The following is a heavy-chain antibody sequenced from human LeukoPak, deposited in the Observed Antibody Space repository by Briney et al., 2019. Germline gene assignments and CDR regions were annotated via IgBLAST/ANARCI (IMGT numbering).Heavy chain of an antibody. CDR1: GYSISSGYY. CDR3: ARDYYGSGNFQH. CDR2: IYHSGS. Sequence: SETLSLTCTVSGYSISSGYYWGWIRQPPGKGLEWIGSIYHSGSNYNPSLKSRVTISIDTSKNQFSLQLNSVTPEDTAVYYCARDYYGSGNFQHWGQGTLVTVSS. V-gene: IGHV4-38-2*02. D-gene: IGHD3-10*01. J-gene: IGHJ1*01.